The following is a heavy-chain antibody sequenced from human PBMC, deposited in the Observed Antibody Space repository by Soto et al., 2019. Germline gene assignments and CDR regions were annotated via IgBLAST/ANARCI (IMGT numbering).Heavy chain of an antibody. CDR2: ISGSGGST. D-gene: IGHD6-13*01. CDR3: ARDGRGGQGGGSSGYGLDS. Sequence: EVQLLESGGGLVQPGGSLRLSCAASGFTFSSYAMSWVRQAPGKGLEWVSAISGSGGSTYYADSVKGRFTISRDNSKNTLYLQMNGRRAEDTAVYYCARDGRGGQGGGSSGYGLDSWGQGTPVTVS. CDR1: GFTFSSYA. J-gene: IGHJ4*02. V-gene: IGHV3-23*01.